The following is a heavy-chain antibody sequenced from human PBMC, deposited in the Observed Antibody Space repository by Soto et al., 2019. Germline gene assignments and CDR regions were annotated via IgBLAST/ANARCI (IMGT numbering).Heavy chain of an antibody. CDR3: ASTGDFWSGYYPPGAFDI. J-gene: IGHJ3*02. CDR2: IYYSGST. Sequence: SETLSLTCTVSGGSISSGGYYWSWIRQHPGKGLEWIGYIYYSGSTYYNPSLKSRVTISVDTSKSQFSLKLSSVTAADTAVYYCASTGDFWSGYYPPGAFDIWGQGTMVTVSS. V-gene: IGHV4-31*03. CDR1: GGSISSGGYY. D-gene: IGHD3-3*01.